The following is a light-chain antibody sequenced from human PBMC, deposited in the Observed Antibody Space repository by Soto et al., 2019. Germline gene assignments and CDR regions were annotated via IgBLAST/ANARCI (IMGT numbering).Light chain of an antibody. Sequence: TVLTQSPGTLSLSPGERATLSCRASQNVSSNLLVWYQQHPGQAPRLLIYGASSRATGIPDRVSGRGSGTAVSPTSRRLEPDEVAVYYCQKYGNCWTFGQGTKVEIK. CDR3: QKYGNCWT. J-gene: IGKJ1*01. CDR1: QNVSSNL. V-gene: IGKV3-20*01. CDR2: GAS.